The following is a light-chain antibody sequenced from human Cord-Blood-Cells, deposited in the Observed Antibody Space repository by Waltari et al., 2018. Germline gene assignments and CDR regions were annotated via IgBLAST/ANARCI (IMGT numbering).Light chain of an antibody. CDR2: WAS. CDR3: QQYYSTLT. Sequence: DILMTQSPDSLAVSLCERATINCKSSQSVLYSSNNKNYLAWYQQKPGQPPKLLIYWASTRESGVPDRFSGSGSGTDFTLTISSLQAEDVAVYYCQQYYSTLTFGQGTRLEIK. V-gene: IGKV4-1*01. CDR1: QSVLYSSNNKNY. J-gene: IGKJ5*01.